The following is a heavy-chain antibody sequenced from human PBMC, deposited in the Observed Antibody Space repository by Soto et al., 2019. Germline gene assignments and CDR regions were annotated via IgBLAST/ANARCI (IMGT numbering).Heavy chain of an antibody. D-gene: IGHD6-13*01. Sequence: QVQLVESGGGVVQPGRSLRLSCAASGFTFSSYGMHWVRQAPGKGLEWVAVIWYDGSNKYYADSVKGRFTISRDNSKNTLYLQMNSLRAEDTAVYYCARDRGGAAAEDAFDIWGQGTMVTVSS. CDR3: ARDRGGAAAEDAFDI. CDR1: GFTFSSYG. J-gene: IGHJ3*02. V-gene: IGHV3-33*01. CDR2: IWYDGSNK.